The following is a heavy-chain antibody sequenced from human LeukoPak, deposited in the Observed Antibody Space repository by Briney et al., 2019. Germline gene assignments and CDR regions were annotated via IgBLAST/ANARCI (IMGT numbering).Heavy chain of an antibody. CDR1: GFSLSTRGVG. CDR2: SYWDDDK. D-gene: IGHD3-9*01. V-gene: IGHV2-5*02. CDR3: AHSLGAYYDILTGYYGVEYFDY. J-gene: IGHJ4*02. Sequence: SGPTLVKPSQTLTLTCTFSGFSLSTRGVGVGWIRQPPGKALGWLALSYWDDDKRYSPSLKSRLTITKDTSKNQVVLTMTNMDHVDTATYYCAHSLGAYYDILTGYYGVEYFDYWGQGTLVTVSS.